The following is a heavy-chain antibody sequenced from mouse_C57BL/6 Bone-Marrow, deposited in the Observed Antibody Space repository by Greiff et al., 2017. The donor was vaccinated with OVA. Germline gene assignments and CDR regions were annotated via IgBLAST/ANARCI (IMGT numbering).Heavy chain of an antibody. Sequence: VQLQQSGAELARPGASVKLSCKASGYTFTSYGISWVKQRTGQGLEWIGEIYPGSGNTYYNEKFKGKATLTADKSSSTAYMELRSLISEDSAVYVCARGGLRVAYWGQGTLVTVSA. V-gene: IGHV1-81*01. CDR1: GYTFTSYG. CDR2: IYPGSGNT. CDR3: ARGGLRVAY. D-gene: IGHD2-4*01. J-gene: IGHJ3*01.